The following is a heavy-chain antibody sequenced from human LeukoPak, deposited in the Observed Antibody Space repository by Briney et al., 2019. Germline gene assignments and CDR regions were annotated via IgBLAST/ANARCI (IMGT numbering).Heavy chain of an antibody. Sequence: PSETLSLTCAVYGGSFSGYYWSWIRQPPGKGLEWIGEINHSGSTNYNPSLKSRVTISVDTSKNQFSLKLGSVTAADTAVYYCARGRYCSGGSCYSSYYYYMDVWGKGTTVTVSS. CDR2: INHSGST. V-gene: IGHV4-34*01. D-gene: IGHD2-15*01. CDR3: ARGRYCSGGSCYSSYYYYMDV. J-gene: IGHJ6*03. CDR1: GGSFSGYY.